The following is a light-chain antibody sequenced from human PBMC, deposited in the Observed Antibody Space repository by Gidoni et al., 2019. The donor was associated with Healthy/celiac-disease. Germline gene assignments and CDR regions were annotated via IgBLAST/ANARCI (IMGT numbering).Light chain of an antibody. CDR2: DAS. J-gene: IGKJ4*01. CDR3: QQRSNWPPALT. CDR1: QSVSSD. V-gene: IGKV3-11*01. Sequence: ELVFTQSPSTLSLSPGERATLSCRASQSVSSDLAWYQQKPGQAPRLLIYDASNRANGIQARFSGSGYGTDFTLTISSLEPEDFAVYDCQQRSNWPPALTFXGXTKVEIK.